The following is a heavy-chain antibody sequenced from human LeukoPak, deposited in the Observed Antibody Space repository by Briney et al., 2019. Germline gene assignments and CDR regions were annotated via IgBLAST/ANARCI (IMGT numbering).Heavy chain of an antibody. Sequence: SETLSLTCAVYGGSFSGYYWSWIRQPPGKGLEWIGEINHSGSTNYNPSLKSRVTISVDTSKNQFSLKLSSVTAADTAVYYCAREDGSSSVGGFDYWGQGTLVTVSS. D-gene: IGHD6-6*01. CDR1: GGSFSGYY. CDR3: AREDGSSSVGGFDY. J-gene: IGHJ4*02. V-gene: IGHV4-34*01. CDR2: INHSGST.